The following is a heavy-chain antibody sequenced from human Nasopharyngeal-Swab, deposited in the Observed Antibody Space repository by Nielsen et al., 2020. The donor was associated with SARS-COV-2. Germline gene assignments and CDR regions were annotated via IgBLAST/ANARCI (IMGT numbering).Heavy chain of an antibody. D-gene: IGHD2-21*02. CDR3: ARGPPIVVLTAILPDYYYLDV. J-gene: IGHJ6*03. V-gene: IGHV3-7*03. CDR2: IKQDGSEK. CDR1: GFTFSSYW. Sequence: GGFLRLSCAASGFTFSSYWMTWVRQAPGKGLEWVANIKQDGSEKYSVDSVKGRFTISRDNARNSLYLQMNNLRAEDTAVYYCARGPPIVVLTAILPDYYYLDVWGKGTTVTVSS.